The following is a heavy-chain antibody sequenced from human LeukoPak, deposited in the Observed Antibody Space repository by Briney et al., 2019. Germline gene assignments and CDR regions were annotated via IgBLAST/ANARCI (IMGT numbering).Heavy chain of an antibody. CDR1: GFTVTNNY. J-gene: IGHJ1*01. V-gene: IGHV3-66*01. Sequence: GGSLRLSCAVSGFTVTNNYMSWVRQAPGKGLECVSVIYSCGSTYYADSVQGRFTISRDNSKNTLYLQMNTLRAEDTAVYYCARVFSNSWCGRGEYFQHWGQGTLVTVSS. D-gene: IGHD6-13*01. CDR2: IYSCGST. CDR3: ARVFSNSWCGRGEYFQH.